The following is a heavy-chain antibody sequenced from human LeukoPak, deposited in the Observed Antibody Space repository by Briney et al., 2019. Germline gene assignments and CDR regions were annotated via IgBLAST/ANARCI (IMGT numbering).Heavy chain of an antibody. J-gene: IGHJ4*02. CDR3: ARDHYYDSSGYPLPLDY. CDR1: GFTFSSYA. Sequence: PGGSLRLSCAASGFTFSSYAMHWVRQAPGKGLEWVAVISYDGSNEYYADSVKGRFTISRDNSKNTLYLQMNSLRAEDTAVYYCARDHYYDSSGYPLPLDYWGQGTLVTVSS. D-gene: IGHD3-22*01. V-gene: IGHV3-30*04. CDR2: ISYDGSNE.